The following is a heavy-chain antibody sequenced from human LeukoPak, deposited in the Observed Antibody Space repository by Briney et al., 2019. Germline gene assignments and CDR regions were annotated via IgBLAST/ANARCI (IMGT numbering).Heavy chain of an antibody. CDR1: GGSFSGYY. CDR2: INHSGST. Sequence: PSETLSLTCAVYGGSFSGYYWSWIRQPPGKGLEWIGEINHSGSTNYNVSLKSRVTISIDTSKNQFSLKLNSVTAADTAVYYCARGLWRGVITTLGYRGQGTLVTVSS. CDR3: ARGLWRGVITTLGY. J-gene: IGHJ4*02. D-gene: IGHD3-10*01. V-gene: IGHV4-34*01.